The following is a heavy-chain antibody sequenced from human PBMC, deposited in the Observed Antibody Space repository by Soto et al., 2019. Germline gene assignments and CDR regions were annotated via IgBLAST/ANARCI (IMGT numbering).Heavy chain of an antibody. D-gene: IGHD6-13*01. J-gene: IGHJ5*02. CDR2: IHYSGST. CDR1: GDSISSYY. V-gene: IGHV4-59*01. CDR3: ARDIAAADYNWFDP. Sequence: SETLSLTCTVSGDSISSYYWSWIRQPPGKGLEWIGYIHYSGSTNYNPSLKSRVTISVDTSKNQFSLRLSSVTAADTAVYYCARDIAAADYNWFDPWGQGTLVTVSS.